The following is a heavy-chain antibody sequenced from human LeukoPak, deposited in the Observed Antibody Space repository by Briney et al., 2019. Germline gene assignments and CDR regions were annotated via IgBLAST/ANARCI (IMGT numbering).Heavy chain of an antibody. J-gene: IGHJ3*02. CDR3: ARHGRGSVYDAFDI. CDR1: GGSISSGY. V-gene: IGHV4-59*08. CDR2: IYYSGST. Sequence: SETLSLTCTVSGGSISSGYWSWIRQPPGKGLDWIGYIYYSGSTNYSPSLKSRVTISVDTSKNQFSLKLSSVTAADTAVYYCARHGRGSVYDAFDIWGQGTMVTVSS. D-gene: IGHD5/OR15-5a*01.